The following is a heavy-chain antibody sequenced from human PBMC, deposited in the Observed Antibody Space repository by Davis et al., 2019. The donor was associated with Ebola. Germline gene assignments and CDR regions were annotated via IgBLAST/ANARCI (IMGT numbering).Heavy chain of an antibody. V-gene: IGHV4-34*01. CDR2: INHSGSP. D-gene: IGHD2-15*01. Sequence: MPSETLSLTCAVYGGSFSNYYWSWIRQPPGKGLDWIGEINHSGSPNYNPSLKSRVTISVDTSQNQVSLKLSSVTAADTAVYYCARGYCSGGSCYYGAYYYYGMDVWGQGTTVTVSS. CDR1: GGSFSNYY. J-gene: IGHJ6*02. CDR3: ARGYCSGGSCYYGAYYYYGMDV.